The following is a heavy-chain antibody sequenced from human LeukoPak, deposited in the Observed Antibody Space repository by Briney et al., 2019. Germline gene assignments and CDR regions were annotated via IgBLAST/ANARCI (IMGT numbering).Heavy chain of an antibody. CDR3: ARDYYDSSGCTFDY. CDR1: GFTFSSYW. V-gene: IGHV3-7*01. D-gene: IGHD3-22*01. J-gene: IGHJ4*02. Sequence: AGGSLRLSCAASGFTFSSYWMSWVRQAPGKGLEWVANMKQDGSEKYYVDSVKGRFTISRDNAKNSLYLQMNSLRAEDTAVYYCARDYYDSSGCTFDYWGQGTLVTVSS. CDR2: MKQDGSEK.